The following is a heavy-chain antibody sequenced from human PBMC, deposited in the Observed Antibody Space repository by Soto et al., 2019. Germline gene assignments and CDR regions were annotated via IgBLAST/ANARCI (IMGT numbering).Heavy chain of an antibody. D-gene: IGHD1-26*01. Sequence: EVQLVESGGGLVKPGGSLRLSCAASGFTFSNAWMSWVRQAPGKGLEWVGRIKSKTDGGTTDYAAPVKGRFTISRDDSKNTLYLQMNSLKTEDTAVYYCTTGWGATLPSHAFDIWGQGTMVTVSS. CDR3: TTGWGATLPSHAFDI. CDR2: IKSKTDGGTT. CDR1: GFTFSNAW. J-gene: IGHJ3*02. V-gene: IGHV3-15*01.